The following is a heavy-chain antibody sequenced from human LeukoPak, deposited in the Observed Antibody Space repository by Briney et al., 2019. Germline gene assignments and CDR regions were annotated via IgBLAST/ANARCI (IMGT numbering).Heavy chain of an antibody. CDR2: MNPNSGNT. CDR3: ARGFSGLDY. D-gene: IGHD6-25*01. Sequence: ASVKVSCKASGYTFTAYYMHWVRQAPGQGLEWMGWMNPNSGNTGYAQKFQGRVTMTRNTSISTAYMELSSLRSEDTAVYYCARGFSGLDYWGQGTLVTVSS. J-gene: IGHJ4*02. V-gene: IGHV1-8*02. CDR1: GYTFTAYY.